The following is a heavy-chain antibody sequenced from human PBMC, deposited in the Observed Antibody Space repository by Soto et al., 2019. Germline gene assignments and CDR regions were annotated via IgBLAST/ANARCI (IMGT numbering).Heavy chain of an antibody. D-gene: IGHD6-19*01. CDR3: AREGYSSGWPSMLLAFDI. CDR1: GGSISSYY. CDR2: IYYSGST. V-gene: IGHV4-59*01. J-gene: IGHJ3*02. Sequence: SETLSLTCTVSGGSISSYYWSWIRQPPGKGLEWIGYIYYSGSTNYNPSLKSRVTISVDTSKNQFSLKLSSVTAADTAVYYCAREGYSSGWPSMLLAFDIWGQGTMVTVSS.